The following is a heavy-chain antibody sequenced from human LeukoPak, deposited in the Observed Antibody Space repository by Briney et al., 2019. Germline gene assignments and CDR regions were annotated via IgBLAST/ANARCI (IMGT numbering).Heavy chain of an antibody. D-gene: IGHD3-10*01. Sequence: PGGSLRLSCAASGFTFSNYAMSWVRQAPGKGLEWISAVSGSGDRTYYAGSVKGRFTISRDNSKNIVYLRMNSLRAEDTAVCFCANSRGYGSGNLWGQGTLVTVSS. CDR2: VSGSGDRT. V-gene: IGHV3-23*01. J-gene: IGHJ4*02. CDR1: GFTFSNYA. CDR3: ANSRGYGSGNL.